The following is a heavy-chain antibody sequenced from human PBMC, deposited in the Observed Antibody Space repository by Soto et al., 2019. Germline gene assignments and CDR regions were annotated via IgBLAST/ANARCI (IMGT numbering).Heavy chain of an antibody. CDR3: AKGYSTGWSEGYFDY. D-gene: IGHD6-19*01. CDR1: GFTFSTYA. Sequence: GGSLRLSCAASGFTFSTYAMGWVRQAPGKGLEWVSSISGTLSTYYADSVKGQFAISRDNSKNTLYLQINSLRPDDTAVYFCAKGYSTGWSEGYFDYWGQGALVTVSS. J-gene: IGHJ4*02. V-gene: IGHV3-23*01. CDR2: ISGTLST.